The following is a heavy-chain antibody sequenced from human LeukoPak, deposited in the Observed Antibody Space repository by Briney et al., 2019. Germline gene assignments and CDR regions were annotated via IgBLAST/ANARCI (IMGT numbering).Heavy chain of an antibody. D-gene: IGHD2-15*01. J-gene: IGHJ4*02. CDR3: ASKTSKGFCSGGSCPFDH. V-gene: IGHV1-2*02. Sequence: GASVKVSCKASGYTFTSYYLHWVRQAPGQGLEWMGWINPNSGGTNYAQKFQGRVTMTRDTSISTAYMELSRLRSDDTAVYYCASKTSKGFCSGGSCPFDHWGQGTLVTVSS. CDR2: INPNSGGT. CDR1: GYTFTSYY.